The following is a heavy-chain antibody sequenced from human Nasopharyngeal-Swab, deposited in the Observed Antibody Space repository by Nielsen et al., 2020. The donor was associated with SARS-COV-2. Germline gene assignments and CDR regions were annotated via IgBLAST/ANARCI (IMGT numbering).Heavy chain of an antibody. CDR1: VYTFTSYD. V-gene: IGHV1-8*01. CDR3: ARGQFRSPSDY. J-gene: IGHJ4*02. Sequence: ASVNVSCKASVYTFTSYDINWVRQATGQGLEWMGWMNPNSGNTGYAQKFQGRVTMTRNTSISTAYMELSSLRSEDTAVYYCARGQFRSPSDYWGQGTLVTVSS. CDR2: MNPNSGNT.